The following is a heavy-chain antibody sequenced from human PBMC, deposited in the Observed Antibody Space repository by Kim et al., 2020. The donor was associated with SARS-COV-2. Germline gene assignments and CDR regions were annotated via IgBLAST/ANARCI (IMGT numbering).Heavy chain of an antibody. V-gene: IGHV1-46*01. Sequence: ASVKVSCTASGYMFTSYYLHWVRQAPGQGPEWMGLINAGGNRRDYAQKFQGRVTMTRDTSTSTVYMELRSLRFEDTAMYYCVRGEYSNSWIEYFEHWGQGTLVTVSS. CDR3: VRGEYSNSWIEYFEH. D-gene: IGHD6-6*01. J-gene: IGHJ1*01. CDR2: INAGGNRR. CDR1: GYMFTSYY.